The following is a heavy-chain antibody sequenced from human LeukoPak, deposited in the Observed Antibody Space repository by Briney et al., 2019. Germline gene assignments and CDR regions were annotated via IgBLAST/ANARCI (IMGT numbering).Heavy chain of an antibody. Sequence: SETLSLTCTVSGGSISSYYWIWIRQPPGKGLEWIGYIYSSGDTNYNPSLKSRVTISADTSMNHFSLKLSSVTAADTAVYYCARDQTYSGSGIYTYFDYWGQGILVTVSS. J-gene: IGHJ4*02. D-gene: IGHD3-10*01. CDR1: GGSISSYY. CDR3: ARDQTYSGSGIYTYFDY. V-gene: IGHV4-4*08. CDR2: IYSSGDT.